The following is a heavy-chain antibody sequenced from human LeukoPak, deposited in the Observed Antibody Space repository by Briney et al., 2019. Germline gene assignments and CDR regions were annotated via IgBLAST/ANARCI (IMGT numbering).Heavy chain of an antibody. J-gene: IGHJ4*02. Sequence: SETLSLTCTVSGGSISSGGYYWSWIRQHPGKGLEWIGYIYYSGSTYCNPSLKSRVTISVDTSKNQFSLKLSSVTAADTAVYYCARTPGIAVAGSFDYWGQGTLVTVSS. V-gene: IGHV4-31*03. CDR3: ARTPGIAVAGSFDY. CDR1: GGSISSGGYY. CDR2: IYYSGST. D-gene: IGHD6-19*01.